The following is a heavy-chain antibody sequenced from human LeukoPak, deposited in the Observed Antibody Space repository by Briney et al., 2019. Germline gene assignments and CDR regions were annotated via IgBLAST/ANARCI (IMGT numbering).Heavy chain of an antibody. CDR2: TYYRSKWYT. CDR1: GDSVSSNSAA. V-gene: IGHV6-1*01. J-gene: IGHJ4*02. CDR3: ARDKDYSIDH. Sequence: SQTLSLTCSISGDSVSSNSAAWNWIRQSPSRGLEWLGGTYYRSKWYTDYAVSVTSRITINPDTSKNQFSLQLNSVTPEDTAVYYCARDKDYSIDHWGQGTLVTVSS. D-gene: IGHD4-11*01.